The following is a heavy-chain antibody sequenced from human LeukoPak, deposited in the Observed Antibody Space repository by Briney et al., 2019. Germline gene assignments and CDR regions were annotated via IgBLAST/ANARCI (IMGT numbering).Heavy chain of an antibody. V-gene: IGHV1-2*02. D-gene: IGHD3-22*01. CDR2: INPNSGGT. CDR1: GYTFTGYY. CDR3: ARERGYGDYFDY. J-gene: IGHJ4*02. Sequence: ASVKVSCKASGYTFTGYYMHWVPQAPGQGLEWMGWINPNSGGTNYAQKFQGRVTMTRDTSISTAYMELSRLRSDDTAAYYCARERGYGDYFDYWGQGTLVTVSS.